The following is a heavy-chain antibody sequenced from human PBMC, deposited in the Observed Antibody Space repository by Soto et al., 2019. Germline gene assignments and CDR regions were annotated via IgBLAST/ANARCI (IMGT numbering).Heavy chain of an antibody. CDR3: ARTYYYDSSGIDY. J-gene: IGHJ4*02. Sequence: PSETLSLTCTVSGASMIYYYGSWVRQTPGKGLEWIGYMFYSGRSNYNPSLKSRVTISVDTSKNQFSLKLSSVTAADTAVYYCARTYYYDSSGIDYWGQGTLVTVSS. CDR2: MFYSGRS. D-gene: IGHD3-22*01. CDR1: GASMIYYY. V-gene: IGHV4-59*12.